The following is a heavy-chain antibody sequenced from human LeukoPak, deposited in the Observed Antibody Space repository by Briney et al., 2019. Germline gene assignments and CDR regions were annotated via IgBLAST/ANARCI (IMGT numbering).Heavy chain of an antibody. Sequence: PSETLSLTCTVSGGSISSYYWSWIRQPPGKGLQWIGYIYYTGSTNCNPSLKSRVTISVDTSKNQFSLKLSSVTAADTAVYYCARDKSLWGAFDIWGQGTMVTVSS. D-gene: IGHD3-10*01. J-gene: IGHJ3*02. CDR3: ARDKSLWGAFDI. CDR2: IYYTGST. CDR1: GGSISSYY. V-gene: IGHV4-59*01.